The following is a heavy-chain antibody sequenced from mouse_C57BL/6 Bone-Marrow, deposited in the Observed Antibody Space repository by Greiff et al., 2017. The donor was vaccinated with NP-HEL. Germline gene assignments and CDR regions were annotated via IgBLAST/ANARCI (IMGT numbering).Heavy chain of an antibody. CDR3: AVTGTGAWFAY. J-gene: IGHJ3*01. CDR2: IDPSDSYT. V-gene: IGHV1-50*01. D-gene: IGHD4-1*01. Sequence: QVQLQQPGAELVKPGASVKLSCKASGYTFTSYWMQWVKQRPGQGLEWIGEIDPSDSYTNYNQKFKGKATLTVDTSSSTAYMQLSSLTSEDSAVYYWAVTGTGAWFAYWGQGTLVTVSA. CDR1: GYTFTSYW.